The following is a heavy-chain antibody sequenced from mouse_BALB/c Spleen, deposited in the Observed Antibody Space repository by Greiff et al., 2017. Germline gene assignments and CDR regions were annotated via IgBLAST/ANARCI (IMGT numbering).Heavy chain of an antibody. CDR2: ISSGSSTI. V-gene: IGHV5-17*02. CDR3: ARGSSRAMDY. J-gene: IGHJ4*01. CDR1: GFTFSSFG. D-gene: IGHD1-1*01. Sequence: EVQLVESGGGLVQPGGSLKLSCAASGFTFSSFGMHWVRQAPEKGLEWVAYISSGSSTIYYADTVKGRFTISRDNTKNTLFLQMTSLRSEDTAMYYCARGSSRAMDYWGQGTSVTVSS.